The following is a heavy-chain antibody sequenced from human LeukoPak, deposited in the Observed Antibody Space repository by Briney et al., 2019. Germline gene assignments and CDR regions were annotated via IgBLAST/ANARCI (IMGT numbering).Heavy chain of an antibody. CDR2: IYTSGST. CDR1: GGSISSGSYY. CDR3: ARGPEVLRYFDWFGTPRHPGRVVFDY. Sequence: SETLSLTCTVSGGSISSGSYYWSWIRQPAGKGLEWIGRIYTSGSTNYNPSLKSRVTISVDTSKNQFSLKLSSVTAADTAVYYCARGPEVLRYFDWFGTPRHPGRVVFDYWGQGTLVTVSS. V-gene: IGHV4-61*02. D-gene: IGHD3-9*01. J-gene: IGHJ4*02.